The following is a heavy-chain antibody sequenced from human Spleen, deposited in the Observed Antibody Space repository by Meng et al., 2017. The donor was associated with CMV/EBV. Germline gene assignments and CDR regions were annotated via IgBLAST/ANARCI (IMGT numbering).Heavy chain of an antibody. CDR1: GYNFISYG. V-gene: IGHV1-18*01. CDR3: ASMDFRSGYPHDF. J-gene: IGHJ4*02. CDR2: ISPYNGNA. Sequence: CEVSGYNFISYGISWVRQAPGQGPEWMGWISPYNGNANYAQRFQGRVSLTTDTSTNTAYMELRRLKSDDTAVYYCASMDFRSGYPHDFWGQGTLVTVSS. D-gene: IGHD3-3*01.